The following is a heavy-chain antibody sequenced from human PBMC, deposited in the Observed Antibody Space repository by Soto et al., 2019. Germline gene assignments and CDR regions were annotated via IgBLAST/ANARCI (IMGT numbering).Heavy chain of an antibody. Sequence: QVQLVESGGGLVKPGGSLRLSCAASGFTFSDYYMSWIRQAPGKGLEWVSYISSSGSTIYYADSVKGRFTISRDNAKNALYLQMNSLRAEDTAVYYCARDHSNGDYVANWFDPWGQGTLVTVSS. CDR2: ISSSGSTI. V-gene: IGHV3-11*01. D-gene: IGHD4-17*01. J-gene: IGHJ5*02. CDR3: ARDHSNGDYVANWFDP. CDR1: GFTFSDYY.